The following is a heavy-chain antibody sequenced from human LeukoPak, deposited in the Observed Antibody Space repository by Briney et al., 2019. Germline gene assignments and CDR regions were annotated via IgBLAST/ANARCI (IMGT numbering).Heavy chain of an antibody. CDR1: GYTFTSYY. CDR3: ARVTQWFRDYDMDV. Sequence: GSSVKVSCKPSGYTFTSYYMHGVRQAPGQGVEWMGRINPSGGSTSYAQKFQGSVTVTRDPSTSTVYLELSSLRSEDTAVYYCARVTQWFRDYDMDVWGKGTTVTVSS. V-gene: IGHV1-46*01. J-gene: IGHJ6*03. D-gene: IGHD3-22*01. CDR2: INPSGGST.